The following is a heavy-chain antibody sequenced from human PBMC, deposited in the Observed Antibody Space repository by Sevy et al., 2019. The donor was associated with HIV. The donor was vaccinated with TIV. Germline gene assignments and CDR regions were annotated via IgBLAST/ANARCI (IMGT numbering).Heavy chain of an antibody. D-gene: IGHD3-10*01. Sequence: GGSLRLSCAASGFTFSNYFMNWVRQAPGKGLEWVSSISSGSSYIFYADSRKGRFTISRDNAKNSLYLHMNSLRAEDTAVYYCARGDYYGSLYYFDYWGPGTLVTVSS. CDR2: ISSGSSYI. J-gene: IGHJ4*02. CDR3: ARGDYYGSLYYFDY. V-gene: IGHV3-21*01. CDR1: GFTFSNYF.